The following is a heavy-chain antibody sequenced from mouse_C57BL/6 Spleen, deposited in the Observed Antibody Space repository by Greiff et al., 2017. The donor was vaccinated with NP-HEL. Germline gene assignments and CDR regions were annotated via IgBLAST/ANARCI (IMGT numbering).Heavy chain of an antibody. CDR1: GYTFTSYW. D-gene: IGHD1-1*01. CDR3: ANYYGSSYWYFDV. J-gene: IGHJ1*03. CDR2: IDPNSGGT. Sequence: QVQLQQPGAELVKPGASVKLSCKASGYTFTSYWMHWVKQRPGRGLEWIGKIDPNSGGTKYNEKFKSKATLTVYKPSSTAYMQLSSLTSEDSAVYYCANYYGSSYWYFDVWGTGTTVTVSS. V-gene: IGHV1-72*01.